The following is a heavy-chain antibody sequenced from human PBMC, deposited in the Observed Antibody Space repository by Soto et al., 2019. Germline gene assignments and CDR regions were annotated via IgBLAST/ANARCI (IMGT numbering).Heavy chain of an antibody. CDR1: GFTFNSYA. CDR3: ARDPRRLSSGWYGFTAIDY. Sequence: GGSLRLSCAASGFTFNSYAIHWVRQAPGKGLEWVAIISYDGSNQHYGDSVKGRFTISRNNSENTLYLQMNSLRADDTAVYYCARDPRRLSSGWYGFTAIDYWGQGTLVTVSS. CDR2: ISYDGSNQ. V-gene: IGHV3-30-3*01. J-gene: IGHJ4*02. D-gene: IGHD6-19*01.